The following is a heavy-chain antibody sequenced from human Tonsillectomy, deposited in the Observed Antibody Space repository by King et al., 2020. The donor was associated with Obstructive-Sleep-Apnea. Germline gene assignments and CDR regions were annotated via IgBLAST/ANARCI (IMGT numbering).Heavy chain of an antibody. CDR2: INPNSGGT. Sequence: VQLVESGAEVKKPGASVKVSCKASGYTFTGYYMHWVRQAPGQGLEWMGWINPNSGGTNYAQKFQGWVTMTRDTSIRTAYMELSRLRSDDTAVYYCAREGHVNTAMAFFDYWGQGTLVTVSS. CDR3: AREGHVNTAMAFFDY. D-gene: IGHD5-18*01. V-gene: IGHV1-2*04. CDR1: GYTFTGYY. J-gene: IGHJ4*02.